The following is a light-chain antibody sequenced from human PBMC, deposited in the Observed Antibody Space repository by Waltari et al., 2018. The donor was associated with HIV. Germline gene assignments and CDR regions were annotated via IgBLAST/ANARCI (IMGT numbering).Light chain of an antibody. J-gene: IGLJ2*01. Sequence: SYDLTQPPSVSVSPGHTAGITCSGEVLSKQFVYWYQQKTGQAPSLLIYKDSQRPSGVHERFSVSTSGTTVTLTITGVLAEDEAEYYCQSADKNIKSVVFGGGTKLTVL. CDR1: VLSKQF. CDR3: QSADKNIKSVV. V-gene: IGLV3-25*03. CDR2: KDS.